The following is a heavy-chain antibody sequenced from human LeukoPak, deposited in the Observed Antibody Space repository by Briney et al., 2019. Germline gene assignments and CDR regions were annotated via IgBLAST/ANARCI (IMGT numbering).Heavy chain of an antibody. CDR3: ARDKGTAAGRPYYYYYYMDV. CDR1: GYTFTSYY. J-gene: IGHJ6*03. CDR2: INPSGGST. D-gene: IGHD6-13*01. V-gene: IGHV1-46*01. Sequence: ASVKVSCKASGYTFTSYYMHWVRQAPGQGLEWMGIINPSGGSTSYAQKFQGRVTMTRDTSTSTVYMELSSLRSEDTAVYYCARDKGTAAGRPYYYYYYMDVWGKETTVTVSS.